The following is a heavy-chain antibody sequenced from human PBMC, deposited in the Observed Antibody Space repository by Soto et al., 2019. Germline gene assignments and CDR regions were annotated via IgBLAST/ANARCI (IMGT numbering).Heavy chain of an antibody. J-gene: IGHJ2*01. CDR2: INSDGSST. CDR3: ARGGSLNWYFDL. Sequence: EVQLVESGGGLVQPGGSLRLSCAASGFTFSSYWMHWVRQAPGKGLVWVSRINSDGSSTSYADSVKGRFTISRANAKNTLYLPTNSLRAEDTAVYYCARGGSLNWYFDLRGRGTLVTVSS. V-gene: IGHV3-74*01. CDR1: GFTFSSYW. D-gene: IGHD1-26*01.